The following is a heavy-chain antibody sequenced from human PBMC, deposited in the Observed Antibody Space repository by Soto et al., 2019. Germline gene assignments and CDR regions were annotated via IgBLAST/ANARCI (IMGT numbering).Heavy chain of an antibody. CDR2: FHESGST. CDR3: ARHVVGAASGFDP. Sequence: SETLSLTCTASGGSISNYYWSWVRQPPGKGLEWIGYFHESGSTPYTPSLKSRVTISVDTSKNQFSLRLSSVTAADTAVYYCARHVVGAASGFDPWGQGTLVTVSS. J-gene: IGHJ5*02. CDR1: GGSISNYY. V-gene: IGHV4-59*08. D-gene: IGHD2-15*01.